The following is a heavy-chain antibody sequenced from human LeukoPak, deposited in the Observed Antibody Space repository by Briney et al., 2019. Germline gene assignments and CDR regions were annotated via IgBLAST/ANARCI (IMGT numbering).Heavy chain of an antibody. CDR3: ARDKTDYDYVWGSYRPMDY. D-gene: IGHD3-16*02. V-gene: IGHV3-48*03. CDR1: GFTFSSYE. CDR2: ISSGASTI. Sequence: GGSLRLFXAASGFTFSSYEMNWVRQAPGKGLEWVSFISSGASTIYYADSVKGRFTISRDNAKNSLYLQMNSLRAEDTAVYYCARDKTDYDYVWGSYRPMDYWGQGTLVTVSS. J-gene: IGHJ4*02.